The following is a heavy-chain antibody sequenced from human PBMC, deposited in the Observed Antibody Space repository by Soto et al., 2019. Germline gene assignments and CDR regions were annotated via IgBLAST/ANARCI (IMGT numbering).Heavy chain of an antibody. D-gene: IGHD3-22*01. J-gene: IGHJ6*02. Sequence: EVQLVESGGGLVKPGGSLRLSCAASGFTFSTYSMNWVRQAPGKGLEWVSSISSSSSYIYYADSVKGRFTISRDNAKNSRYPQMNSLSAEDTAVYYCARYDSSGYYWPYYYYGMDVWGQGTTVTVSS. V-gene: IGHV3-21*01. CDR3: ARYDSSGYYWPYYYYGMDV. CDR1: GFTFSTYS. CDR2: ISSSSSYI.